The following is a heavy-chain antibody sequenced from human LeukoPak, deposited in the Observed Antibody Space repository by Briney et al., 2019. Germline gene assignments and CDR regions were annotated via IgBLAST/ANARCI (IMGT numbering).Heavy chain of an antibody. CDR1: GGSFSSSSYY. CDR2: IYYSGST. CDR3: ARDKDYFDSGGAFDI. D-gene: IGHD3-22*01. J-gene: IGHJ3*02. V-gene: IGHV4-39*07. Sequence: PSETLSLTCTVSGGSFSSSSYYWGWIRQPPGKGLELIGSIYYSGSTNYNPSLKSRVTMLVDTSKNQFSLKLSSVTAADTAVYYCARDKDYFDSGGAFDIWGQGTMVTVSS.